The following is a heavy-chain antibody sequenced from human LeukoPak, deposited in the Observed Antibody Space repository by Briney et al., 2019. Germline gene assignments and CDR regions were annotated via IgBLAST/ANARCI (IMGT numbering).Heavy chain of an antibody. V-gene: IGHV1-2*02. CDR3: ARVGWLNYFDY. CDR2: IHPNSGGT. CDR1: GYSFTGHF. Sequence: ASVKVSCKASGYSFTGHFIHWVRQAPGQRLEWMGWIHPNSGGTNSAQKFQGRVTMTRDTSISTAYMELHSLRSDDTAVYYCARVGWLNYFDYWGQGTLVTVSS. D-gene: IGHD3-10*01. J-gene: IGHJ4*02.